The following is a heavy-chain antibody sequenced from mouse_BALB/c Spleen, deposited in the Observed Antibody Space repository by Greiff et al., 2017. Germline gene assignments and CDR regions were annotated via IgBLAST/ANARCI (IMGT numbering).Heavy chain of an antibody. D-gene: IGHD2-12*01. CDR2: INPSTGYT. CDR1: GYTFTSYW. Sequence: VQLKQSGAELAKPGASVKMSCKASGYTFTSYWMHWVKQRPGQGLEWIGYINPSTGYTEYNQKFKDKATLTADKSSSTAYMQLSSLTSEDSAVYYCARGGLRRFAYWGQGTLVTVSA. CDR3: ARGGLRRFAY. V-gene: IGHV1-7*01. J-gene: IGHJ3*01.